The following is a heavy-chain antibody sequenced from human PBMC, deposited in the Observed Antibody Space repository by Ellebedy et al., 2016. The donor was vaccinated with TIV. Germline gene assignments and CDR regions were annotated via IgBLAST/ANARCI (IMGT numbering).Heavy chain of an antibody. V-gene: IGHV3-7*04. CDR3: AGDLDV. D-gene: IGHD3-3*01. CDR1: GFTFSNYW. Sequence: PGGSLRLSCAASGFTFSNYWMTWVRQAPGKGPECVANIKQDGSEKYYVDSVKGRFTISRDNAKNSLYLQMNSLRVEDTAMYYCAGDLDVWGQGILVTVSS. CDR2: IKQDGSEK. J-gene: IGHJ4*02.